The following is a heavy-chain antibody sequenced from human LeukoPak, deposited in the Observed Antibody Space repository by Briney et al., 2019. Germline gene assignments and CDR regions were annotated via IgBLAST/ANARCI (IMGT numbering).Heavy chain of an antibody. CDR1: GFTFSSYS. J-gene: IGHJ4*02. D-gene: IGHD2-15*01. CDR3: ARVMSRVVGFDY. Sequence: PGGSLRLSCAASGFTFSSYSMNWVRQAPGKGLEWVSSISSSSSYIYYADSVKGRFTISRDNAKNSLYLQMNSLRAEDTAVYCCARVMSRVVGFDYWGQGTLVTVSS. CDR2: ISSSSSYI. V-gene: IGHV3-21*01.